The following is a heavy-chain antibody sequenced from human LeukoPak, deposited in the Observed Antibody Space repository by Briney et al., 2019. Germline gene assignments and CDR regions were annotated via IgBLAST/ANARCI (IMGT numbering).Heavy chain of an antibody. CDR1: GFTFSSYA. Sequence: TGGSLRLSCAASGFTFSSYAMSWVRQAPGKGLEWVSAISGSGGSTYYADSVKGRFTISRYNSKNTLYLQMNSLRAEDTAVYYCAKDREGWSSSWYVDYWGQGTLVTVSS. CDR3: AKDREGWSSSWYVDY. V-gene: IGHV3-23*01. CDR2: ISGSGGST. D-gene: IGHD6-13*01. J-gene: IGHJ4*02.